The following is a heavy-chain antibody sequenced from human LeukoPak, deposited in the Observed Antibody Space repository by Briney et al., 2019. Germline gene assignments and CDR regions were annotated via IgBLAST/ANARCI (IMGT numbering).Heavy chain of an antibody. CDR1: GFTFSSYG. V-gene: IGHV3-48*01. J-gene: IGHJ3*02. Sequence: GGSLRLSCAASGFTFSSYGMSWVRQAPGKGLEWVSYISSTSVSINYADSVRGRFTISRDNARNSLYLQVDSLRVEDTAIYYCARGGAARPDIWGQGTMVIVSS. D-gene: IGHD6-6*01. CDR2: ISSTSVSI. CDR3: ARGGAARPDI.